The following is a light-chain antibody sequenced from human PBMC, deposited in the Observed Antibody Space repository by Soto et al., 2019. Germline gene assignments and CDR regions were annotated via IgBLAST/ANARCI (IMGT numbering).Light chain of an antibody. CDR2: GAS. CDR1: QSVSSSY. CDR3: QQYGSSPPWT. V-gene: IGKV3-20*01. J-gene: IGKJ1*01. Sequence: EIVLTQSPGTLSLSPGERATLSCRASQSVSSSYLAWYQQKPGQAPRLLIYGASSRATGIPDRFSGSGSGKDFTLAISRLETEDLAVYYCQQYGSSPPWTFGQGTKVEI.